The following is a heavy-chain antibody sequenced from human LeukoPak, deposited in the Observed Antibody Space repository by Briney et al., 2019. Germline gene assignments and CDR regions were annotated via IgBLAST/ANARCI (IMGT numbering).Heavy chain of an antibody. CDR3: AKGSMATIKLGYFDL. CDR1: GFTFDDYA. CDR2: ISWNSGSI. V-gene: IGHV3-9*03. J-gene: IGHJ2*01. Sequence: PGRSLRLSCAASGFTFDDYAMHWVRQAPGKGLEWVSGISWNSGSIGYADSMKGRFTTSRDNAKTSLYLQMNSLRAEDMALYYCAKGSMATIKLGYFDLWGGGTLVTVSS. D-gene: IGHD5-24*01.